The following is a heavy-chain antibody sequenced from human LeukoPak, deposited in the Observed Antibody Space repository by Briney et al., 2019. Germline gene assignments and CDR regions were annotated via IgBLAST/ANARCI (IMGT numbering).Heavy chain of an antibody. CDR3: AKDKEGGSGSYIPLFDY. J-gene: IGHJ4*02. D-gene: IGHD1-26*01. CDR2: ISGSGGST. V-gene: IGHV3-23*01. Sequence: PGGSLRLSCAASGFTFSSYDMSWVRQAPGKGLEWVSAISGSGGSTYYADSVKGRFTISRDNSKNTLYLQMSSLRAEDTAVYYCAKDKEGGSGSYIPLFDYWGQGTLVTVSS. CDR1: GFTFSSYD.